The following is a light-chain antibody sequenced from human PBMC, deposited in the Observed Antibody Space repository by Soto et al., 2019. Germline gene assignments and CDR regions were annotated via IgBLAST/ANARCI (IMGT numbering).Light chain of an antibody. J-gene: IGKJ4*01. CDR2: GAS. CDR1: QSVSSSY. Sequence: MVLTQSPGTLSLSPGDRATLSCRASQSVSSSYLAWDQQKPGQAPRLLIYGASSSATGIPDRFSGSGAGTDFTLTISRLEPEDFAVYYCQQYGSSSLTFGRGTKVEIK. V-gene: IGKV3-20*01. CDR3: QQYGSSSLT.